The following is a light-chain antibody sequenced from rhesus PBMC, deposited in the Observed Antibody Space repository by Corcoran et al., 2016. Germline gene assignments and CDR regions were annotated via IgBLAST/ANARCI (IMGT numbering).Light chain of an antibody. Sequence: IQMTQSPSSLSASVGDRVTITCRASQGITNDLAWYQQKPGETPKLLIYEASSLQSGIPSRFSGSGSGTDFTLTISSLQSEDFSTYYCQHYYSTPPTFGQGTKVEIK. CDR1: QGITND. J-gene: IGKJ1*01. V-gene: IGKV1-25*01. CDR2: EAS. CDR3: QHYYSTPPT.